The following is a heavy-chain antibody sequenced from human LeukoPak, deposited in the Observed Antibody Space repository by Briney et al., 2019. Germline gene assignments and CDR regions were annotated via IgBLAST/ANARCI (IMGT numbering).Heavy chain of an antibody. CDR2: ISGSGGST. V-gene: IGHV3-23*01. Sequence: GGSLRLSCAASGFTFSSYAMSWVRQAPGKGLEWVSAISGSGGSTYYADSVKGRFTISRDNSKNTLYLQMNSLRAEDTAVYYCAKARKAHVVVVAATPYYYYGMDVWGQGTTVTVSS. CDR1: GFTFSSYA. CDR3: AKARKAHVVVVAATPYYYYGMDV. D-gene: IGHD2-15*01. J-gene: IGHJ6*02.